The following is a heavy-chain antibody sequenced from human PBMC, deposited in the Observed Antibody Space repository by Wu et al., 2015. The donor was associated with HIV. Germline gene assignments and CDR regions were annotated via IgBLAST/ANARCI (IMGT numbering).Heavy chain of an antibody. CDR1: GYRFTSHG. J-gene: IGHJ4*02. V-gene: IGHV1-18*01. CDR2: ISTYNGNR. Sequence: HVHLVQSGAEVKKPGASVKVSCKASGYRFTSHGISWVRQAPGQGLEWMGWISTYNGNRNYVQKFQGRVTMTRDTSISTAYMELSRLRSDDTAVYYCARWYYYDSSGYYYVAIPPPQGFDYWGQGTLVTVSS. CDR3: ARWYYYDSSGYYYVAIPPPQGFDY. D-gene: IGHD3-22*01.